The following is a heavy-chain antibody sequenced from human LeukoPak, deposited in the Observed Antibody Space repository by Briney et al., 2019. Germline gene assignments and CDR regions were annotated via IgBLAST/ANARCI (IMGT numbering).Heavy chain of an antibody. V-gene: IGHV4-30-4*08. D-gene: IGHD1-26*01. Sequence: SQTLSLTCTVSGGSISSGDYYWSWIRQPPGKGLECIGYIYYSGSTYYNPSLKSRVTISVDTSKNQFSLKLSSVTAADTAVYYCAREPPSDSGSYSHYYYYMDVWGKGTTVTVSS. J-gene: IGHJ6*03. CDR1: GGSISSGDYY. CDR2: IYYSGST. CDR3: AREPPSDSGSYSHYYYYMDV.